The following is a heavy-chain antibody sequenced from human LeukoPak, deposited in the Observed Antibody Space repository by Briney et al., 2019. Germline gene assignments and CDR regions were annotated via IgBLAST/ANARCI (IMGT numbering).Heavy chain of an antibody. CDR1: GGSISSSSYY. CDR3: ARVSIAVAGVDY. J-gene: IGHJ4*02. Sequence: SETLSLTCTVSGGSISSSSYYWGWIRQPPGKGLEWIGSIYYSGSTYYNPSLKSRVTISVDTSKNQFSLKLSSVTAADTAVYYCARVSIAVAGVDYWGQGTLVTVSS. D-gene: IGHD6-19*01. V-gene: IGHV4-39*07. CDR2: IYYSGST.